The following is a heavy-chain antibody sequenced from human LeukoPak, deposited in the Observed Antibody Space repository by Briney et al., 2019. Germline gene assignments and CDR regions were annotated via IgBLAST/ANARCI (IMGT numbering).Heavy chain of an antibody. V-gene: IGHV3-23*01. CDR3: AREPGIAVAGTQGYYFDY. J-gene: IGHJ4*02. CDR2: ISGSGGST. Sequence: PGGSLRLSCAASGFTFSSYAMSWVRQAPGKGLEWVSAISGSGGSTYYADSVKGRFTISRDNSKNTLYLQMNSLRAEDTAVYYCAREPGIAVAGTQGYYFDYWGQGTLVTVSS. D-gene: IGHD6-19*01. CDR1: GFTFSSYA.